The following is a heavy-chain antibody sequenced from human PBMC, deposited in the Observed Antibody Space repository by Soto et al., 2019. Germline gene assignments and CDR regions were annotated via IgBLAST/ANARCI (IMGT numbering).Heavy chain of an antibody. CDR1: GYTFTDYD. CDR3: ARGRFYSETSTWFAF. V-gene: IGHV1-8*01. J-gene: IGHJ5*01. CDR2: VSPNSGNT. Sequence: GASVKVSCKASGYTFTDYDINWLRQAPGQGLEWMGWVSPNSGNTVYAQKFQDRVTMTRDTSITTAYMELSDLRFEDTAMYYCARGRFYSETSTWFAFWGQGTPVTVSS. D-gene: IGHD2-2*01.